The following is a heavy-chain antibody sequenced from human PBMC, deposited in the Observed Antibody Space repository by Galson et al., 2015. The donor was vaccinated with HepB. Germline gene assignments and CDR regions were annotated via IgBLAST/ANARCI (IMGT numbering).Heavy chain of an antibody. V-gene: IGHV3-30*18. CDR1: GFTFSSYG. D-gene: IGHD3-3*02. Sequence: SLRLSCAASGFTFSSYGMHWVRQAPGKGLEWVAVISDDGSNKYYADSVKGRSTISRDNSKNTLCLQMNSLRAEDTAVYYCAKAFFASYYYGLDVWGQGTTVTVSS. CDR3: AKAFFASYYYGLDV. CDR2: ISDDGSNK. J-gene: IGHJ6*02.